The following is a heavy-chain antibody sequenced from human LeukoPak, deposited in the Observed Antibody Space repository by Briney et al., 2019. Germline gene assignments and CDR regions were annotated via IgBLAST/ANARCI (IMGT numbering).Heavy chain of an antibody. CDR1: GGSISSYY. Sequence: SETLSLTRTVSGGSISSYYWSWIRQPPGKGLEWIGYIYTSGSTNYNPSLKSRVTISVDTSKNQFSLKLSSVTAADTAVYYCARHRYSSSWYFNYYYYMDVWGKGTTVTVSS. CDR2: IYTSGST. V-gene: IGHV4-4*09. J-gene: IGHJ6*03. D-gene: IGHD6-13*01. CDR3: ARHRYSSSWYFNYYYYMDV.